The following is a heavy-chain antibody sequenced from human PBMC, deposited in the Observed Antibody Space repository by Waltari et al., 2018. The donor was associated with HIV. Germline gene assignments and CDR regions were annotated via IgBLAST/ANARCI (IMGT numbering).Heavy chain of an antibody. Sequence: QVQLVQSGAEVKKPGASVKVSCKASGYTFTSYGISWVRQAPGQGLEGMGWISAYNGNTNYAQKLQGRVTMTTDTSTSTAYMELRSLRSDDTAVYYCARDPAPYYDFWSGYPVFDYWGQGTLVTVSS. CDR2: ISAYNGNT. CDR3: ARDPAPYYDFWSGYPVFDY. CDR1: GYTFTSYG. V-gene: IGHV1-18*01. D-gene: IGHD3-3*01. J-gene: IGHJ4*02.